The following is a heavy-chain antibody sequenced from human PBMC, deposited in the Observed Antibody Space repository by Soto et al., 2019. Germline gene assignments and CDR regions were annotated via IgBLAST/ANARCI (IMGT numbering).Heavy chain of an antibody. Sequence: GGSLRLSCAASGFTFSNYGMHWVRQAPGKGLEWVAVIWYDGTNKYYGDSVKGRFTISRDYSKNTLFLQMNSLRAEDTALYYCARDSDYGSNSGWLDPWGQGTLVTVSS. CDR1: GFTFSNYG. CDR3: ARDSDYGSNSGWLDP. CDR2: IWYDGTNK. J-gene: IGHJ5*02. V-gene: IGHV3-33*01. D-gene: IGHD4-17*01.